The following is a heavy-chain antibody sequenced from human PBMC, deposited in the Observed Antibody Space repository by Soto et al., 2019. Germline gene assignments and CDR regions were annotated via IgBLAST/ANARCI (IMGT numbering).Heavy chain of an antibody. Sequence: ASVKVSCKASGYTFTSYAMHWVRQAPGQRLEWMGWISAYNGNTNYAQKLQGRVTMTTDTSTSTAYMELRSLRSDDTAVYYCARDPLHYYYYGMDVWGQGTTVTVSS. CDR3: ARDPLHYYYYGMDV. V-gene: IGHV1-18*01. D-gene: IGHD3-10*01. CDR2: ISAYNGNT. CDR1: GYTFTSYA. J-gene: IGHJ6*02.